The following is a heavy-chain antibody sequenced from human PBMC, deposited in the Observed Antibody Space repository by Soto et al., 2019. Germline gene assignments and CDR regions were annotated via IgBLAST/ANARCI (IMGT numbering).Heavy chain of an antibody. Sequence: EVQLVESGGGLVQPGGSLRLSCAASEFTVSSNYMSWVRQAPGTGLECVSVIYSGGSTYYADSVKGRFTISRDNSKNTLYLQMNSLRPEDTAVYYCARIRITMVRGVDYYFDCWGQGTLVTVSS. CDR2: IYSGGST. CDR1: EFTVSSNY. J-gene: IGHJ4*02. CDR3: ARIRITMVRGVDYYFDC. V-gene: IGHV3-66*01. D-gene: IGHD3-10*01.